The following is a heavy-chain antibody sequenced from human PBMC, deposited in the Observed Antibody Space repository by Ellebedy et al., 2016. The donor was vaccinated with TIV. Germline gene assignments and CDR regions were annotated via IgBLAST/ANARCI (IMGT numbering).Heavy chain of an antibody. J-gene: IGHJ4*02. V-gene: IGHV3-49*03. CDR3: SKDSSGWSRDY. CDR2: IRNEVDGGTT. Sequence: GESLKISCTTSGFTFGAYSMSWFRQAPGKGLEWVGLIRNEVDGGTTEYAASMKGRFTISRDDSKSIAYLHMSSLKTEDTAVYYCSKDSSGWSRDYWGQGTLVTVSS. CDR1: GFTFGAYS. D-gene: IGHD6-19*01.